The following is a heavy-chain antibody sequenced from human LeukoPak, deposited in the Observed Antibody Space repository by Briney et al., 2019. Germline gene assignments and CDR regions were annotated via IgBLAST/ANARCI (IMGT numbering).Heavy chain of an antibody. Sequence: GGSLRLSCVASGFTLSSHAMTWVRQAPGKGLEWVSGIAYSGDSTYYAGSVKGRFTISRDNSRNTLYLQMNSLRAEDTAVYYCAKDKLPTAMFSYVYWGQGTLVTVSS. CDR2: IAYSGDST. J-gene: IGHJ4*02. D-gene: IGHD2-2*01. V-gene: IGHV3-23*01. CDR3: AKDKLPTAMFSYVY. CDR1: GFTLSSHA.